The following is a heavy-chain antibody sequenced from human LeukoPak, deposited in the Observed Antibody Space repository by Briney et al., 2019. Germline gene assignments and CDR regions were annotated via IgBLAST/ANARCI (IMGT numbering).Heavy chain of an antibody. J-gene: IGHJ1*01. CDR2: IYRSGST. D-gene: IGHD3-3*01. Sequence: SSETLSLTCTVSGGSISSGGYCWSWIRQPPGKGLEWIGYIYRSGSTYYNPSLKSRVTISVDRSKNQFSLKLSSVTAADTAVYYCARDREYYDSWSGFYVWGQGTLVTVSS. CDR3: ARDREYYDSWSGFYV. CDR1: GGSISSGGYC. V-gene: IGHV4-30-2*01.